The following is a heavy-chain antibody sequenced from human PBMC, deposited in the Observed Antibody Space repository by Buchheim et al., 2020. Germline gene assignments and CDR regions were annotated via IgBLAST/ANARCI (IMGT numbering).Heavy chain of an antibody. CDR2: ISGSGGST. J-gene: IGHJ5*02. D-gene: IGHD3-10*01. CDR3: AKHDYYGSGSYYNIPHNWFDP. Sequence: EVQLLESGGGLVQPGGSLRLSCAASGFTFSSYAMSWVRQAPGKGLEWVSAISGSGGSTYYADSVKGRFTISRDNYKNTLYLQMNSLRAEDTAVYYCAKHDYYGSGSYYNIPHNWFDPWGQGTL. V-gene: IGHV3-23*01. CDR1: GFTFSSYA.